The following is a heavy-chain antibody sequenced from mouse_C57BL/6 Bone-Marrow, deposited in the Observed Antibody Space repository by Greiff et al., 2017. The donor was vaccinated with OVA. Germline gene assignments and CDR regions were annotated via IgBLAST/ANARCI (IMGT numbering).Heavy chain of an antibody. J-gene: IGHJ4*01. CDR3: ARDPPPYYSNYDYYAMDY. Sequence: EVKLMESGGGLVKPGGSLKLSCAASGFTFSSYAMSWVRQTPEKRLEWVATISDGGSYTYYPDNVKGRFTISRDNAKNNLYLQMSHLKSEDTAMYYCARDPPPYYSNYDYYAMDYWGQGTSVTVSS. D-gene: IGHD2-5*01. CDR2: ISDGGSYT. V-gene: IGHV5-4*01. CDR1: GFTFSSYA.